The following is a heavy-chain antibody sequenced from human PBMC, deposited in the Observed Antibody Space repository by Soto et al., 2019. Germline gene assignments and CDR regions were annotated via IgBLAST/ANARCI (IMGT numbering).Heavy chain of an antibody. V-gene: IGHV4-30-4*01. CDR3: ARVYAYYFDF. Sequence: SETLSLTCTVSGGSISSGDYYWSWVRQPPGKGLEWIGYIYYSGSTYYNPSLKSRVTISVDTSKNRFSLKLSSVTAADTAVYYCARVYAYYFDFWGQGTLVTVSS. CDR1: GGSISSGDYY. J-gene: IGHJ4*02. CDR2: IYYSGST. D-gene: IGHD2-8*01.